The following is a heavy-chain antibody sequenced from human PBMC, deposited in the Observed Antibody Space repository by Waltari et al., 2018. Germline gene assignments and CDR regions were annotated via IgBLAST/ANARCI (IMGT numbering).Heavy chain of an antibody. J-gene: IGHJ5*02. CDR3: ARGRDVFANFDYNWFDP. V-gene: IGHV1-8*02. D-gene: IGHD3-3*01. Sequence: QAQLVQSGAEVLKPGASVRVSCQASGYIFSNYEINWVRQAAGQGPEWMGWVNPNSGAAAYAQKFQGRITMTWDTSTSTAYMELNNLRSDDTAVLYCARGRDVFANFDYNWFDPWGQGTLVTVSS. CDR1: GYIFSNYE. CDR2: VNPNSGAA.